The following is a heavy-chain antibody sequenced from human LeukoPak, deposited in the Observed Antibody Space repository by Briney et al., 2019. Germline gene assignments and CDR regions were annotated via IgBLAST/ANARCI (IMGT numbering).Heavy chain of an antibody. CDR1: GFTFSSYA. V-gene: IGHV3-23*01. CDR2: ISGSGGST. J-gene: IGHJ3*02. CDR3: AKVARSGYGYSFDYWGAFDI. Sequence: GSLRLSCAASGFTFSSYAMSWVRQAPGKGLEWVSAISGSGGSTYYADSGKGRFAISRDNSENTLYLQLNSLRAEDTAVYYCAKVARSGYGYSFDYWGAFDIWGQGTMVTVSS. D-gene: IGHD5-18*01.